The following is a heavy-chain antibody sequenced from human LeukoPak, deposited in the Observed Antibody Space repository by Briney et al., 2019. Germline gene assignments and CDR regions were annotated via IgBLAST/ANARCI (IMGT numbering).Heavy chain of an antibody. CDR1: GFTFSSYW. CDR3: ARLSPKDPFDI. J-gene: IGHJ3*02. Sequence: GGSLRLSCAASGFTFSSYWMSRVRQAPGKGLEWVANIKQDGSEKYYVDSVKGRFTISRDNAKNSLYLQMNSLRAEDTAVYYCARLSPKDPFDIWGQGTMVTVSS. CDR2: IKQDGSEK. V-gene: IGHV3-7*01.